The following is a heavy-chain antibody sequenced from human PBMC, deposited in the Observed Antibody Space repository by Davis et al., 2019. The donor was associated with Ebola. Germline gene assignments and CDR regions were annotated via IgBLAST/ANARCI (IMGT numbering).Heavy chain of an antibody. CDR2: IIPILGIA. D-gene: IGHD4-17*01. Sequence: SVKVSCKASGGTFSSYAISWVRPAPGQGLEWMGRIIPILGIANYAQKFQGRVTITADKSTSTAYMELSSLRSEDTAVYYCARDIQPMTTVTTDDHWGQGTLVTVSS. CDR1: GGTFSSYA. J-gene: IGHJ5*02. CDR3: ARDIQPMTTVTTDDH. V-gene: IGHV1-69*04.